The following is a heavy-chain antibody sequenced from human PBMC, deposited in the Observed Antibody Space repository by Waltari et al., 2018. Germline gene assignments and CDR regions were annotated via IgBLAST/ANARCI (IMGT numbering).Heavy chain of an antibody. CDR2: ISAYNGNT. V-gene: IGHV1-18*01. J-gene: IGHJ5*02. Sequence: QVQLVQSGAEVTKHGASVKVSCKASGYTLTSYGTSWVLQAPGQGLEWMGWISAYNGNTNYAQKLQGRVTMTTDTSTSTAYMELRSLRSDDTAVYYCARDEYSSSPGGWFDPWGQGTLVTVSS. CDR1: GYTLTSYG. D-gene: IGHD6-6*01. CDR3: ARDEYSSSPGGWFDP.